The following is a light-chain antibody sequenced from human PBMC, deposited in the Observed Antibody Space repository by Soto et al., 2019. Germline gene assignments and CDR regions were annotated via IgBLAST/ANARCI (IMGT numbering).Light chain of an antibody. V-gene: IGKV3-20*01. Sequence: ESVLTQSPGTLSLSPGERATLSCRASQSVTNRYFAWYQQRPGQAPRLLIYGISIRATGIPDRFSGSGSATDFTLTISRLEPEDFVVYYCHQYSSLPHTFGQGTKLEVK. CDR3: HQYSSLPHT. J-gene: IGKJ2*01. CDR1: QSVTNRY. CDR2: GIS.